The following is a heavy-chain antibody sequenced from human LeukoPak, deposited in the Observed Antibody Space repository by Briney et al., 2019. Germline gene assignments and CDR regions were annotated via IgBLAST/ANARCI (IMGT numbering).Heavy chain of an antibody. CDR1: GFTFRSYA. Sequence: GGSPRLSCAASGFTFRSYAMTWVRQAPGKGLEWVSEVSFNSGSTYYADSVKGRFTISRDNSKNTLYLQMNSLRAEDMAVYYCARTAVGTLWTFDLWGRGTLVTVSS. V-gene: IGHV3-23*01. D-gene: IGHD6-13*01. J-gene: IGHJ2*01. CDR3: ARTAVGTLWTFDL. CDR2: VSFNSGST.